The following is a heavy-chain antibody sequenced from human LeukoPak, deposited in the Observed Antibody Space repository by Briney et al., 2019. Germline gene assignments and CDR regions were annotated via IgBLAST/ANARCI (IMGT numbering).Heavy chain of an antibody. D-gene: IGHD1-26*01. CDR2: INHSGST. CDR3: ARGVVGATDYFDY. Sequence: SETLSLTCAVYGGSFSGYYWSWVRQPPGEGLEWIGEINHSGSTNYNPSLKSRVTISVDTSKNQFSLKLSSVTAADTAVYYCARGVVGATDYFDYWGQGTLVTVSS. V-gene: IGHV4-34*01. J-gene: IGHJ4*02. CDR1: GGSFSGYY.